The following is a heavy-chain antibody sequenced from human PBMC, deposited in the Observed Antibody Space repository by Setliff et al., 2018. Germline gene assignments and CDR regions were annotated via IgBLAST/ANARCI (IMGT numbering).Heavy chain of an antibody. J-gene: IGHJ6*03. Sequence: PSETLSLTCGASGGSFSDYYWSWIRQTPGKGLEWIGEINHSGSTKCNPSLKSRVTLSVDTPKNQFSLELTSVTAADTAVYYCARERRFCIGSGCYSGNYYYYMDVWGKGTTVTVSS. CDR3: ARERRFCIGSGCYSGNYYYYMDV. D-gene: IGHD2-15*01. V-gene: IGHV4-34*01. CDR2: INHSGST. CDR1: GGSFSDYY.